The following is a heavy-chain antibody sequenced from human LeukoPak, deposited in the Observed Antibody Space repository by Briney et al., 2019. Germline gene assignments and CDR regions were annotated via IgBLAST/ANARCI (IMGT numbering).Heavy chain of an antibody. CDR3: ARGGVTMVRGVIRYYYMDV. CDR2: IIPIFGTA. V-gene: IGHV1-69*06. Sequence: SVKVSCKASGGTFSSYAISWVRQAPGQGLEWMGGIIPIFGTANYAQKFQGRVTITADKSTSTAYMELSSLRSEDTAVYYCARGGVTMVRGVIRYYYMDVWGKGTTVTVSS. D-gene: IGHD3-10*01. J-gene: IGHJ6*03. CDR1: GGTFSSYA.